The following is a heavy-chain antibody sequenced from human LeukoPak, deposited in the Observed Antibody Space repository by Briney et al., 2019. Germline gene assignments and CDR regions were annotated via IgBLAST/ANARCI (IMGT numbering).Heavy chain of an antibody. V-gene: IGHV4-59*01. CDR2: IYYSGST. J-gene: IGHJ3*02. Sequence: SETLSLTCAVYGGSFSGYYWSWIHQPPGKGLEWIGYIYYSGSTNYNPSLKSRVTISVDTSKNQFSLKLSSVTAADTAVYYCARDDGSAGGTDAFDIWGQGTMVTVSS. D-gene: IGHD1-1*01. CDR3: ARDDGSAGGTDAFDI. CDR1: GGSFSGYY.